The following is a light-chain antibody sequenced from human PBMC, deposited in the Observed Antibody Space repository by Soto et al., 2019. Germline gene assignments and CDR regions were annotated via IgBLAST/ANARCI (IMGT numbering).Light chain of an antibody. J-gene: IGKJ2*01. CDR3: HQYYSTPYT. CDR1: QSVLYSSNNKNY. Sequence: DIVMTQSPDSLAVSLGERATINCKSSQSVLYSSNNKNYLAWYQQKPGQPPQLLIYWASTRESGVPDRFSGSGSGPDFTLTISSLQAEDVAVYYCHQYYSTPYTFGQGTKLVIK. V-gene: IGKV4-1*01. CDR2: WAS.